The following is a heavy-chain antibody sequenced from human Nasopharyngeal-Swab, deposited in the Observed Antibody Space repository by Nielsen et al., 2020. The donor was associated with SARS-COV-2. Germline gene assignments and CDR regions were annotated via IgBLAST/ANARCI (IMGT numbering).Heavy chain of an antibody. J-gene: IGHJ4*02. V-gene: IGHV3-64*02. D-gene: IGHD1-20*01. CDR3: VKGLSITGTKRFDY. CDR2: ISSNGGST. Sequence: WIRQPPGKGLEYVSAISSNGGSTYYADSVKGRFTISRDNSKNTLYLQMGSLRAEDTAVYYCVKGLSITGTKRFDYWGQGTLVTVSS.